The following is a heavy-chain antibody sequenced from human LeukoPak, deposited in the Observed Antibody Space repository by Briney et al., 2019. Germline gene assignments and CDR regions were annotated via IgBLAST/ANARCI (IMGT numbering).Heavy chain of an antibody. D-gene: IGHD6-13*01. V-gene: IGHV4-38-2*02. CDR3: AIEYGSWYDSRTAFDI. Sequence: SETLSLTCTVSGYSISSGYYWGWIRQPPGKGLEWIESIYHSGSTYYNPSLKSRVIIAVATSKNHFSLKLSSVTAADTPVYECAIEYGSWYDSRTAFDIWGQGTMVTVSS. CDR1: GYSISSGYY. CDR2: IYHSGST. J-gene: IGHJ3*02.